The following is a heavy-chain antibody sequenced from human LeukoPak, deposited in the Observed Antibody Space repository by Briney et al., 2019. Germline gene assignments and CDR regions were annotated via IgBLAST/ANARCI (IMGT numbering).Heavy chain of an antibody. Sequence: PGGSLRLSCAASGFTFSSYTMHWVRQAPGKGLEWVAVISYDGSNKYYADSVKGRFTISRDNSKNTLYLQMNSLRAEDTAVYYCASKYSGSYDYWGQGTLVTVSS. D-gene: IGHD1-26*01. CDR1: GFTFSSYT. CDR2: ISYDGSNK. V-gene: IGHV3-30-3*01. CDR3: ASKYSGSYDY. J-gene: IGHJ4*02.